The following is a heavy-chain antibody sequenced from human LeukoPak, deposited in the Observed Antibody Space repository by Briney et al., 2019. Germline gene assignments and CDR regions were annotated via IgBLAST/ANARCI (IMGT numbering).Heavy chain of an antibody. J-gene: IGHJ6*02. CDR1: GFTFSSYG. D-gene: IGHD3-10*01. CDR3: AKPGGYYYYGMDV. CDR2: ISYDGSNK. V-gene: IGHV3-30*18. Sequence: PGRSLRLSCAASGFTFSSYGMLWVRQAPGKGLEWVAVISYDGSNKYYADSVKGRFTISRDNSKNTLYLQMNSLRAEDTAVYYCAKPGGYYYYGMDVWGQGTTVTVSS.